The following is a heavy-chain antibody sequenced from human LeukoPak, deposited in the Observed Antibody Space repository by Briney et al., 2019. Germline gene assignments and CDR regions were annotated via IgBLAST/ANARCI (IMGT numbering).Heavy chain of an antibody. V-gene: IGHV3-23*01. J-gene: IGHJ4*02. Sequence: GGSLRLSCAASGFTFSSFAMSWVRQAPGKGLEWVSAISDSGGTTYYADSVKGRFTTSRDNSKNTLYLQMNSLRAEDTAVYYCARGRWTMAYFDYWGQGTLVTVSS. CDR1: GFTFSSFA. CDR3: ARGRWTMAYFDY. D-gene: IGHD4/OR15-4a*01. CDR2: ISDSGGTT.